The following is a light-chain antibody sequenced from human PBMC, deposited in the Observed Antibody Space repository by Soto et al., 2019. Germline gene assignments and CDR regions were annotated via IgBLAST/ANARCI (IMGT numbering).Light chain of an antibody. CDR2: EVS. V-gene: IGLV2-8*01. J-gene: IGLJ2*01. Sequence: QSALTQPPSASGSPGQSVTISCTGTSSDVGGDNYVSWYQQHPGKAPKLMIYEVSKRPSGVPDRFSGSKSGNTASLTVSGLQDEDEADYYCSSYAGSNNLVFGGGTKLTVL. CDR1: SSDVGGDNY. CDR3: SSYAGSNNLV.